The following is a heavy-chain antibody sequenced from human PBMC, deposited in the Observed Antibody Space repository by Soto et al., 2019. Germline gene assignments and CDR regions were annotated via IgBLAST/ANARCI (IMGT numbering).Heavy chain of an antibody. D-gene: IGHD6-19*01. CDR2: ISGSGGST. CDR3: AKFVIAVAGTYYFDY. J-gene: IGHJ4*02. CDR1: GLTFSSNP. V-gene: IGHV3-23*01. Sequence: EVQLLESGGGLVQPGGSVRLSCAASGLTFSSNPLSWVRQAPGKGLEWVSAISGSGGSTYYADSVKGRLTISRDNSKNTLYLQMNSLRAEDTAVYYCAKFVIAVAGTYYFDYWGQGTLVTVSS.